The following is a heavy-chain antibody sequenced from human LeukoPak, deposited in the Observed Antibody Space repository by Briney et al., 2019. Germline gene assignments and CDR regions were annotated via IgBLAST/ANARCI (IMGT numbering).Heavy chain of an antibody. D-gene: IGHD3-3*01. CDR1: GGSFSDYY. CDR2: INHSGST. Sequence: SETLSLTCAVYGGSFSDYYWSWIRQPPGKGLEWIGEINHSGSTNYNPSLKSRVTISVDTSKNQFSLKLSSVTAADTAMYYCARARDYNLWSANPGLDYWGQGALVTVSS. V-gene: IGHV4-34*01. J-gene: IGHJ4*02. CDR3: ARARDYNLWSANPGLDY.